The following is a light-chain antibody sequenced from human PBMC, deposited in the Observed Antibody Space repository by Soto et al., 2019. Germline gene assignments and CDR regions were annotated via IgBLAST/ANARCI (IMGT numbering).Light chain of an antibody. CDR1: QSINSW. CDR2: KAS. CDR3: LQHNSYPWT. V-gene: IGKV1-5*03. J-gene: IGKJ1*01. Sequence: SPSTLSASVGDRVTITCRASQSINSWLAWYQQKPGKAPKLLIYKASGLESGVPSRFSGSGSGTDFTLTISSLQPEDFATYYCLQHNSYPWTFGQGTKVDIK.